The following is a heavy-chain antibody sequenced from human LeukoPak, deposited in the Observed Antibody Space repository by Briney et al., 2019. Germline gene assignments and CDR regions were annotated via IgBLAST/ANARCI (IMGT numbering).Heavy chain of an antibody. V-gene: IGHV3-7*03. J-gene: IGHJ4*02. CDR2: IKQDGSEK. CDR3: QPDPQVGVAVDY. D-gene: IGHD6-19*01. Sequence: GGSLRLSCSASGFTFSTYWMSWVRQAPGKGLEWVANIKQDGSEKYYVDSVKGRFTISRDNAKNSLYLQMNSLRAEDTAVYYCQPDPQVGVAVDYWGQGTLVTVSS. CDR1: GFTFSTYW.